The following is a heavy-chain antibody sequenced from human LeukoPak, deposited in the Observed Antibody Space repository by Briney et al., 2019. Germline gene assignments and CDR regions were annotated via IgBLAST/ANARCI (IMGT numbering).Heavy chain of an antibody. V-gene: IGHV4-34*01. Sequence: PSETLSLTCAVYGGSFSGCYWSWLRQPPGKGLEWIGEINHSGSTNYNPPLKSRVTISVDTSKNQFSLKLSSVTAADTAVYYCARGVAGTTFLSDYWGQGTLVTVSS. CDR2: INHSGST. J-gene: IGHJ4*02. CDR1: GGSFSGCY. D-gene: IGHD1-7*01. CDR3: ARGVAGTTFLSDY.